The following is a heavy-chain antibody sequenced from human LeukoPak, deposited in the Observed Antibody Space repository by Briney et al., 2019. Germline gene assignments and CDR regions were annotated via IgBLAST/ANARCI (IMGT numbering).Heavy chain of an antibody. V-gene: IGHV2-5*02. CDR1: GFSLSTTGVG. D-gene: IGHD6-19*01. Sequence: ESGPTLVKPTQTLTLTCTFSGFSLSTTGVGVGWIRQPPGKALEWLALIYWDDGKRYSPSLKSRLTITKDTSKNQVVLTMTNMDPVDTATYHCAHTPSQYSSGWSVSNWFDPWGQGTLVTVSS. CDR2: IYWDDGK. CDR3: AHTPSQYSSGWSVSNWFDP. J-gene: IGHJ5*02.